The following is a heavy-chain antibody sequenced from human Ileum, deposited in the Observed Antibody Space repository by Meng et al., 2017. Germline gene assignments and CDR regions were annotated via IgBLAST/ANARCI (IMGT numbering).Heavy chain of an antibody. Sequence: GGSLRLSCVASGFTFSDHYMDWVRQAPGKGLEWVGRIRNKANGYYTEYAASVKGRFTISRDDSTNSVYVQMNSLKTDDTAMYYCARVRLGHPVWKYFDYWGQGTPVTVSS. CDR2: IRNKANGYYT. CDR3: ARVRLGHPVWKYFDY. V-gene: IGHV3-72*01. CDR1: GFTFSDHY. D-gene: IGHD1/OR15-1a*01. J-gene: IGHJ4*02.